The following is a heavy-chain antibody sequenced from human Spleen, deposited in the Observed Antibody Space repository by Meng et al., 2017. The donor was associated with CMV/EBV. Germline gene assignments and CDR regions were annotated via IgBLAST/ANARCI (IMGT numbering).Heavy chain of an antibody. CDR3: ARLIYDSSGYYPYYFDY. CDR1: GFTFSSYT. CDR2: ISSSSSYI. Sequence: GGSLRLSCAVSGFTFSSYTMNWVRQAPGKGLEWVSSISSSSSYIYYADSVKGRFTISRDNAKNSLYLQMNSLRAEDTAVYYCARLIYDSSGYYPYYFDYWGQGTLVTVSS. J-gene: IGHJ4*02. D-gene: IGHD3-22*01. V-gene: IGHV3-21*01.